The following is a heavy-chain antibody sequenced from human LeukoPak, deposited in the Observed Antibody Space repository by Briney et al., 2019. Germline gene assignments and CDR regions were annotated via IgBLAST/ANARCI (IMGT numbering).Heavy chain of an antibody. V-gene: IGHV4-39*01. CDR3: ARLGGWLPDY. J-gene: IGHJ4*02. D-gene: IGHD6-19*01. CDR2: IYYSGST. CDR1: GGSISSSSYY. Sequence: KPSETLSLTCTVSGGSISSSSYYWGWIRQPPGKGLEWIGSIYYSGSTYYNPSLKSRVTISVDTSKNQVSLKLSSVTAADTAVYYCARLGGWLPDYWGQGTLVTVSS.